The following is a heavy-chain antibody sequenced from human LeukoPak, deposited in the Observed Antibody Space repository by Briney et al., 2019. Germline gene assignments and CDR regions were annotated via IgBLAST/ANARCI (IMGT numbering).Heavy chain of an antibody. J-gene: IGHJ4*02. CDR3: ARGMGYDSSGYSPGDY. CDR1: GGSISSSSYY. V-gene: IGHV4-39*01. D-gene: IGHD3-22*01. Sequence: SETLSLTCTVSGGSISSSSYYWGWIRQPPGKGLEWIGSIYYSGSTYYNPSLKSRVTISVDTSKNQFSLKLSSVTAADTALYYCARGMGYDSSGYSPGDYWGQGTLVTVSS. CDR2: IYYSGST.